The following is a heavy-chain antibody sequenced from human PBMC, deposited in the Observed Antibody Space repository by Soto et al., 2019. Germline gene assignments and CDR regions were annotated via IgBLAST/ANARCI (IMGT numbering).Heavy chain of an antibody. V-gene: IGHV1-46*01. Sequence: QVQLVQSGAEVKKPGASVKVSCKASGYTFTSYYMHWVRQAPGQGLEWMGMINPSGGSTSYAQKFRGRVTMTRDTSTSTVYMELSSLRSEDTAVYYCARGPTVTTYYYYYGMDVWGQGTTVTVSS. J-gene: IGHJ6*02. CDR1: GYTFTSYY. CDR3: ARGPTVTTYYYYYGMDV. D-gene: IGHD4-4*01. CDR2: INPSGGST.